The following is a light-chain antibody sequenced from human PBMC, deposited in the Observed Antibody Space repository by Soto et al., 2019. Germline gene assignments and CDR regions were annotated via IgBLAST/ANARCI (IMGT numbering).Light chain of an antibody. CDR3: QKYNSAPLT. CDR1: QSVSGW. CDR2: DAS. V-gene: IGKV1-27*01. J-gene: IGKJ4*01. Sequence: DIQMTQSPSTLSASVGDTVTVTCRASQSVSGWLAWYQQKPGEAPKLLIYDASTLQSGVPSRFSGSGSGTDFTLTISSLQPEDVATYYCQKYNSAPLTFGGGTKVDIK.